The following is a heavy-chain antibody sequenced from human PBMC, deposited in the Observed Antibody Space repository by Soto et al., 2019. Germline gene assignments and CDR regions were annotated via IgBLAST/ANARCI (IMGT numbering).Heavy chain of an antibody. CDR2: INHSGST. V-gene: IGHV4-34*01. CDR1: GGSFSGYY. Sequence: QVQLQQWGAGLLKPSETLSLTCAVYGGSFSGYYWSWIRQPPGKGLEWIGEINHSGSTNYNPSLKSRVTISVDTSKNQFSLKLSSVTAADTAVYYCVAYCSSTSCFNWFDPWGQGTLVTVSS. J-gene: IGHJ5*02. D-gene: IGHD2-2*01. CDR3: VAYCSSTSCFNWFDP.